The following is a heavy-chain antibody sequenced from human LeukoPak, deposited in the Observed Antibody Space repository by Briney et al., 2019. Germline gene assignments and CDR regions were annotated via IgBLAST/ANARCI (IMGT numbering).Heavy chain of an antibody. CDR2: IYYSGST. V-gene: IGHV4-59*01. J-gene: IGHJ4*02. CDR1: AGSISSYY. CDR3: ARSELEPEYFEY. Sequence: PSETLSLTCTVSAGSISSYYWSWIRQPPGKGLEWIGYIYYSGSTNYNPSLKSRVTISVDTSKNQFSLKLSSVTAADTAVYYSARSELEPEYFEYWGQGTLVTVSS. D-gene: IGHD1-26*01.